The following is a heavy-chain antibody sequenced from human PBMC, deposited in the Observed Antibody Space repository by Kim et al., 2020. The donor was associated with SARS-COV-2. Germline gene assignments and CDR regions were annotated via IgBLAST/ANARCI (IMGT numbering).Heavy chain of an antibody. V-gene: IGHV4-59*01. J-gene: IGHJ3*02. CDR3: ARDFGYCSSTSCYRAFDI. Sequence: KSRVTISVDTSKNQFSLKLSSVTAADTAVYYCARDFGYCSSTSCYRAFDIWGQGTMVTVSS. D-gene: IGHD2-2*01.